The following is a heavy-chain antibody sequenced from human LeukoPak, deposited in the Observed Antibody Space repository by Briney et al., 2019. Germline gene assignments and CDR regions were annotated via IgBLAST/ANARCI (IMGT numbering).Heavy chain of an antibody. D-gene: IGHD3-10*01. CDR3: ARVFYGSGSYRGHELFADY. CDR1: GYTFTSYY. J-gene: IGHJ4*02. Sequence: ASVKVSCKASGYTFTSYYMHWVRQAPGQGLEWMGIINPSGGSTSYAQKFQGRVTMTRDTSTSTVYMELSSLRSEDTAVYYCARVFYGSGSYRGHELFADYWGQGTLVTVSS. CDR2: INPSGGST. V-gene: IGHV1-46*01.